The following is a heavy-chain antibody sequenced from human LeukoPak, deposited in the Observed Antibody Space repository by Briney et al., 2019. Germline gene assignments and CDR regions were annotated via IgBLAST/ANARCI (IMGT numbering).Heavy chain of an antibody. J-gene: IGHJ4*02. CDR3: ARSGSFLFDC. CDR1: GGSISSSF. D-gene: IGHD1-26*01. Sequence: PETLSLTCTVSGGSISSSFWSWIRQPAGKGLEWIEHVDTSGNPHYNPSLNSRVTMSADASNNHLSLNLSSVTAADTAVYYCARSGSFLFDCWGQGILVTVSS. CDR2: VDTSGNP. V-gene: IGHV4-4*07.